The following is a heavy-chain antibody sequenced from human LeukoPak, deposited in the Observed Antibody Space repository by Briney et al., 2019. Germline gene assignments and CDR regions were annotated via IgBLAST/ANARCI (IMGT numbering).Heavy chain of an antibody. D-gene: IGHD1-26*01. V-gene: IGHV3-23*01. Sequence: GESLRLSCAASGFTFNSYAMSWVRQAPEKGLEWVATISGSGGGTYYAASVKGRFTISRDDSKNTLYLQMNSLRAEDTAVYYCAKDLGRYRNNYFDYWGQGTLVTVSS. CDR3: AKDLGRYRNNYFDY. CDR2: ISGSGGGT. J-gene: IGHJ4*02. CDR1: GFTFNSYA.